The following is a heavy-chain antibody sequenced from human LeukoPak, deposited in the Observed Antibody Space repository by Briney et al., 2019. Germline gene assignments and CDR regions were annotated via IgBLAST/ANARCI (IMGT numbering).Heavy chain of an antibody. Sequence: GRSLRLSCAASGFTFSSYGMHWVRQAPGKGLEWVAVIWYDGSNKYYADSVKGRFTISRDNSKNTLYLQMNSLSAEDTAVYYCARSRSGYSYEHGAFEIWGQGTMVTVSS. CDR3: ARSRSGYSYEHGAFEI. J-gene: IGHJ3*02. D-gene: IGHD5-18*01. CDR2: IWYDGSNK. V-gene: IGHV3-33*01. CDR1: GFTFSSYG.